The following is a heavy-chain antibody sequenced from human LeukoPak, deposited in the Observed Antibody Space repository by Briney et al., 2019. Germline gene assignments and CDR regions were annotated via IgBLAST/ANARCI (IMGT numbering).Heavy chain of an antibody. CDR1: GFTVSSNY. Sequence: GGSLRLSCAASGFTVSSNYMSWVRQAPGKGLEWVSVIYSGGSTYYADSVKGRFTISRDNSKNTLYLQMNSLRAEDTAVYYCARIRGYDSSGYYSGRFDPWGQGTLVTVSS. CDR3: ARIRGYDSSGYYSGRFDP. CDR2: IYSGGST. D-gene: IGHD3-22*01. V-gene: IGHV3-66*02. J-gene: IGHJ5*02.